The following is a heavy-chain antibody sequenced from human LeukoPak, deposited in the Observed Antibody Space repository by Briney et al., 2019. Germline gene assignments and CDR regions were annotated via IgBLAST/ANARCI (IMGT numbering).Heavy chain of an antibody. CDR2: INHSGNT. V-gene: IGHV4-34*01. CDR1: GGSFSDYY. CDR3: ARGLRRYSKAFPFDY. Sequence: SETLSLTCAVYGGSFSDYYWSWIRQPPGKGLEWIGEINHSGNTIYNPSLKSRVTISVDTSKNQFSLRLSAVTAADTTVYYCARGLRRYSKAFPFDYWGQGTLVTVSS. D-gene: IGHD5-18*01. J-gene: IGHJ4*02.